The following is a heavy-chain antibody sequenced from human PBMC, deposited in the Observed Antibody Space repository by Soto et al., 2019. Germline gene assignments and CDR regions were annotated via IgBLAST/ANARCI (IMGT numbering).Heavy chain of an antibody. CDR3: ARIGGIGYCGGDSCYWEAYFDY. V-gene: IGHV2-26*01. Sequence: GSGPTLVNPTETLALTCTVSGFSLRDARVGVSWIRQPPGKALEWLAHIFSDDEKSYSTSLKSRLTISKDTSKSQVVLTMTNMDPVDTATYYCARIGGIGYCGGDSCYWEAYFDYWGRGTLVTVSS. J-gene: IGHJ4*02. CDR2: IFSDDEK. CDR1: GFSLRDARVG. D-gene: IGHD2-15*01.